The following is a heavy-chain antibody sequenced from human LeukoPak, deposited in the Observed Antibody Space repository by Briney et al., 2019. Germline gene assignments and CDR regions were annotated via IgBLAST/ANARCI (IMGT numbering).Heavy chain of an antibody. J-gene: IGHJ6*04. V-gene: IGHV4-61*02. Sequence: SETLSLTCTVSGGSISSGSYYWNWIRQPAGKGLEWIGRIHSSGSTNYNPSLKSRVTISVDTSKNQFSLKLSSVTATDTAVYYCARAGYSGSDFSVWGKGSTVTVSS. CDR2: IHSSGST. D-gene: IGHD5-12*01. CDR3: ARAGYSGSDFSV. CDR1: GGSISSGSYY.